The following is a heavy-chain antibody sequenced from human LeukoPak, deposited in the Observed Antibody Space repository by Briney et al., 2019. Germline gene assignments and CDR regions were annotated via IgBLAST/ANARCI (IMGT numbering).Heavy chain of an antibody. V-gene: IGHV3-30-3*01. CDR3: ARASRREYFQH. J-gene: IGHJ1*01. D-gene: IGHD6-13*01. CDR2: ISYDGSNK. Sequence: QPGGSLRLSCAASGFTFSSYAMHWVRQAPGKGLEWVAVISYDGSNKYYADSVKGRFTISRDNSKNTLYLQMNSLRAEDTAVYYCARASRREYFQHWGQGTLVTVSS. CDR1: GFTFSSYA.